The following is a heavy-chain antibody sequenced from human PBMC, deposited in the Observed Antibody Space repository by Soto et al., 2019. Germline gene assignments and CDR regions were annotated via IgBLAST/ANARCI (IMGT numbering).Heavy chain of an antibody. CDR1: GGSISSYY. J-gene: IGHJ3*02. D-gene: IGHD3-9*01. V-gene: IGHV4-59*08. CDR2: IYYSGST. Sequence: SETLSLTCTVSGGSISSYYWSWIRQPPGKGLEWIGYIYYSGSTNYNPSLKSRVTISVDTSKNQFSLKLSSVTAADTAVYYCAIPRDIYFDLDIWGIDTMVPLS. CDR3: AIPRDIYFDLDI.